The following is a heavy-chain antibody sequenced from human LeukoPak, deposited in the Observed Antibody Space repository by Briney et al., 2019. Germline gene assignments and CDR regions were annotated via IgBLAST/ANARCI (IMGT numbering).Heavy chain of an antibody. V-gene: IGHV4-59*01. J-gene: IGHJ6*03. CDR1: GGSISSYY. D-gene: IGHD2-2*01. CDR3: ARDIVVVPAATDYYYYYMDV. Sequence: SETLSLTCTVSGGSISSYYWSWIRQPPGKGLEWIGYIYYSGSTNYSPSLKSRVTISVDTSKNQFSLKLSSVTAADTAVYYCARDIVVVPAATDYYYYYMDVWGKGTTVTVSS. CDR2: IYYSGST.